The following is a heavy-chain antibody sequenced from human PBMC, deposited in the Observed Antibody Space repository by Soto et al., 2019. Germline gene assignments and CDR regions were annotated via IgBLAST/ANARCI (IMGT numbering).Heavy chain of an antibody. CDR1: GGTFSSYA. J-gene: IGHJ4*02. D-gene: IGHD5-12*01. CDR2: IIPIFGTA. V-gene: IGHV1-69*06. CDR3: ARDLFRSGYDYRVTDY. Sequence: GASVKVSCKASGGTFSSYAISWVRQAPGQGLEWMGGIIPIFGTANYAQKFQGRVTITADKSTSTAYMELSSLRSEDTAVYYCARDLFRSGYDYRVTDYWGQGTLVTVSS.